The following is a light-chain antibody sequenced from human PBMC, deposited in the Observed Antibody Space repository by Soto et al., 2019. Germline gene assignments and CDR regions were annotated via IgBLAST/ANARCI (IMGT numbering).Light chain of an antibody. Sequence: QSVLTQHASVSGSPGQSITISCTGTSSDVGNYNYVSWYQQHPGKAPKLMIYEVSNRPSGVSDRFSGSKSGNTASLTIAGLQPEDEAEYYCSSYTASSALLYVFGTGTKVTVL. CDR2: EVS. V-gene: IGLV2-14*01. CDR1: SSDVGNYNY. CDR3: SSYTASSALLYV. J-gene: IGLJ1*01.